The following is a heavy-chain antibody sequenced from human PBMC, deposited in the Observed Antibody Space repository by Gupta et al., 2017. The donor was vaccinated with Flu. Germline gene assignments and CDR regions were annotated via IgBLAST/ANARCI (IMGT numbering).Heavy chain of an antibody. D-gene: IGHD2-15*01. CDR2: ISSSSSYT. CDR1: GFTFSDYY. CDR3: ARRKLYCSGGSCYSHAFDI. Sequence: QVQLVESGGGLVKPGGSLRLSCAASGFTFSDYYMSWIRQAPGKGLEWVSYISSSSSYTNYADSVKGRFTISRDNAKNSLYLQMNSLRAEDTAVYYCARRKLYCSGGSCYSHAFDIWGQGTMVTVSS. V-gene: IGHV3-11*05. J-gene: IGHJ3*02.